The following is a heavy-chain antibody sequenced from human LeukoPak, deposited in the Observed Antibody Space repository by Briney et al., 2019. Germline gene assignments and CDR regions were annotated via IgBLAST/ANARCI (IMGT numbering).Heavy chain of an antibody. J-gene: IGHJ4*02. CDR2: IYHSGST. CDR1: GYSISSGYY. D-gene: IGHD2-15*01. CDR3: ARDGRGYCSGGSCYVYPATSKIDY. Sequence: SETLSLTCTVSGYSISSGYYWGWIRQPPGKGLEWIGSIYHSGSTYYNPSLKSRVTISVDTSKNQFSLKLSSVTAADTAVYYCARDGRGYCSGGSCYVYPATSKIDYWGQGTLVTVSS. V-gene: IGHV4-38-2*02.